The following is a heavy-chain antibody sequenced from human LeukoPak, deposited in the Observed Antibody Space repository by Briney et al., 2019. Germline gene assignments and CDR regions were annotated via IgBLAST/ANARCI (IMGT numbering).Heavy chain of an antibody. CDR3: AKTRSLKGYFDS. CDR1: GGSISSYY. CDR2: TYYSGST. V-gene: IGHV4-59*06. Sequence: SETLSLTCTVSGGSISSYYWSWIRQHPGKGLEWIGYTYYSGSTYYNPSLKSRVTISVDTSKNQLSLKLSSVTVADTAVYYCAKTRSLKGYFDSWGQGTLVTVSS. J-gene: IGHJ4*02.